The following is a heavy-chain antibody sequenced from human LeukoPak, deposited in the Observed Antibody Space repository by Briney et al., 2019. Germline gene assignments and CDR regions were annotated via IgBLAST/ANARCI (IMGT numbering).Heavy chain of an antibody. CDR3: AREGYDTNIYYKADY. CDR1: GGSISSYY. J-gene: IGHJ4*02. Sequence: PSETLSLTCTVSGGSISSYYWSWIRQPPGKGLEWIGYISYSGSTSYNPSLKSRVTITLDTSKSQCSLRLSSVTAADTAVYYCAREGYDTNIYYKADYWGQGTLVTVSS. CDR2: ISYSGST. D-gene: IGHD3-22*01. V-gene: IGHV4-59*01.